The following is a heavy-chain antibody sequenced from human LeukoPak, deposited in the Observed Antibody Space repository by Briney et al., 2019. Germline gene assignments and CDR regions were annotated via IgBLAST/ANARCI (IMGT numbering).Heavy chain of an antibody. J-gene: IGHJ4*02. Sequence: PSETLSLTCTVSGGSISSYYWSWIRQLPGKGLEWIGYIYYSGSTNYNPSLKSRVTISVDTSKNQFSLKLSSVTAADTAVYYCARDGARAAAGRGVFDYWGQGTLVTVSS. CDR2: IYYSGST. D-gene: IGHD6-13*01. CDR1: GGSISSYY. CDR3: ARDGARAAAGRGVFDY. V-gene: IGHV4-59*01.